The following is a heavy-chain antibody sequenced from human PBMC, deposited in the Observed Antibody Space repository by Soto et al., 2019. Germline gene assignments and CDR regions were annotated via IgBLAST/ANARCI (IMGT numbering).Heavy chain of an antibody. CDR3: ARDITGTIYYYYYMDV. CDR2: ISAYNGNT. Sequence: SVKVSCKASGYTFTSYGISWVRQAPGQGLEWMGWISAYNGNTNYAQKLQGRVTMTTDTSTSTAYMELRSLRSDDTAVYYCARDITGTIYYYYYMDVWGKGTTVTVSS. D-gene: IGHD1-7*01. V-gene: IGHV1-18*01. J-gene: IGHJ6*03. CDR1: GYTFTSYG.